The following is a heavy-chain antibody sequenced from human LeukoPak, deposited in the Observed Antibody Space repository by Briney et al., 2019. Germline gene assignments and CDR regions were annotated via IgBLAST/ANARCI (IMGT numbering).Heavy chain of an antibody. CDR2: INPKSGDT. V-gene: IGHV1-2*02. Sequence: GASVEVSCKSPGYTFIDHYMHWVRQAPGQGLEWMGWINPKSGDTDYPQKFQGRVTMTRDTSISTVYMELSSLTSDDTALYYCATEGQYYYYLDVWGKGTTVIVSS. CDR1: GYTFIDHY. D-gene: IGHD4-11*01. CDR3: ATEGQYYYYLDV. J-gene: IGHJ6*03.